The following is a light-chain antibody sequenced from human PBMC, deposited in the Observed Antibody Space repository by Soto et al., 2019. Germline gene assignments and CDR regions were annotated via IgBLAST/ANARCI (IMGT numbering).Light chain of an antibody. CDR1: SRDVGGYSF. Sequence: QSALTQPPSASGSPGQSVTISCTGTSRDVGGYSFVSWYQQHPGKAPRVFIYEVTQRPSGVPDRFSGSKSANTASLTVTGRQAEDEADYYCSSSAGSDNAMVFGGGTKLTVL. CDR3: SSSAGSDNAMV. J-gene: IGLJ2*01. V-gene: IGLV2-8*01. CDR2: EVT.